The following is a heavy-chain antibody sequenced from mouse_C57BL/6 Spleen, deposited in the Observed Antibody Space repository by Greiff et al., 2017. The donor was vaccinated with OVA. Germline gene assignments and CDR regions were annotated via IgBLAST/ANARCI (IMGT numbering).Heavy chain of an antibody. V-gene: IGHV1-82*01. D-gene: IGHD4-1*01. CDR3: AREVPNWDVGFAY. Sequence: QVQLKESGPELVKPGASVKISCKASGYAFSSSWMNWVKQRPGKGLEWIGRIYPGDGDTNYTGKFKGKATLTADKSSSTAYMQLSSLTSEDSAVYFCAREVPNWDVGFAYWGQGTLVTVSA. J-gene: IGHJ3*01. CDR1: GYAFSSSW. CDR2: IYPGDGDT.